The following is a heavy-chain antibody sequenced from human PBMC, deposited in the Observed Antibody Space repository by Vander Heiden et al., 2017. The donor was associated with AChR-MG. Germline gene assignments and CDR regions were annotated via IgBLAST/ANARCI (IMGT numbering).Heavy chain of an antibody. CDR3: ARGLYDILTGYYLRDAFDI. CDR1: GYTFTSYA. V-gene: IGHV1-8*01. CDR2: MNPNSGNT. J-gene: IGHJ3*02. Sequence: QVQLVQSGAEVKKPGASVKVSCKASGYTFTSYAITWVRQATGQGLEWMGWMNPNSGNTGYAQKFQGRVTMTRNTSISTAYMELSSLRSEDTAVYYCARGLYDILTGYYLRDAFDIWGQGTMVTVSS. D-gene: IGHD3-9*01.